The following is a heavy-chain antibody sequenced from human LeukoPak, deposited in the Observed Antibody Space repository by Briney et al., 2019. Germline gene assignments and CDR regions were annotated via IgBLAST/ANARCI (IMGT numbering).Heavy chain of an antibody. V-gene: IGHV3-66*01. J-gene: IGHJ4*02. D-gene: IGHD2-21*01. CDR2: IYSGGDT. CDR3: ARASILE. CDR1: GFIVSSNY. Sequence: PGGSLRLSCAASGFIVSSNYMTWVHQAPGKGLEWLSVIYSGGDTYYADSVKGRFTISRDNSKNTLYLQMNSLRAEDTAVYYCARASILEWGQGTLVTVSS.